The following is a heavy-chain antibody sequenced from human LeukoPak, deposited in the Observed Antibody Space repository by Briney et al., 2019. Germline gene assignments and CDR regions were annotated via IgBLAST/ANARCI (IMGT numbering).Heavy chain of an antibody. CDR1: GGSFSGYY. V-gene: IGHV4-34*01. D-gene: IGHD2-2*02. J-gene: IGHJ6*03. CDR2: INHSGST. CDR3: ATGRNGVVPAPILGVGPWACYHYMDV. Sequence: PSGTLSLTCAVYGGSFSGYYWSWLRQPPGKGLEWIGEINHSGSTNYNPSLKSRVTISVDTSKNQFSLKLSSVTAADTAVYFCATGRNGVVPAPILGVGPWACYHYMDVWGKGTTVTVSS.